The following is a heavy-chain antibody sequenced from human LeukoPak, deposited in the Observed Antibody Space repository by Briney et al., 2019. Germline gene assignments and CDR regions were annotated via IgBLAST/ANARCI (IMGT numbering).Heavy chain of an antibody. J-gene: IGHJ4*02. CDR2: ILLDGNNK. V-gene: IGHV3-33*05. CDR3: ARDKGKGAYFDY. CDR1: GFTFSIYG. D-gene: IGHD3-10*01. Sequence: GGSRRLSCAASGFTFSIYGMPWVRQAPGKGLEWLAHILLDGNNKYIGDSVKGRFTISRDNSKNTLYLQMNSLRAEDTAVYYCARDKGKGAYFDYWGLGTLVTASS.